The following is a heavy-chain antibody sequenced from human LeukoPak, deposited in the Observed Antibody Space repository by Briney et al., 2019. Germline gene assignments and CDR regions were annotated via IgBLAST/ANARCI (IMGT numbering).Heavy chain of an antibody. D-gene: IGHD3-10*01. CDR3: AHEQGYGSGSYYHPVYYFDY. J-gene: IGHJ4*02. CDR2: IYWNDDK. Sequence: SGPTLVDPTQTLTLTCTFSGFSLSTSGVGVGWIRQPPGKALEWLALIYWNDDKRYSPSLKSRLTITKDTSKNQVVLTMTNMDPVDTATYYCAHEQGYGSGSYYHPVYYFDYWGQGTLVTVSS. V-gene: IGHV2-5*01. CDR1: GFSLSTSGVG.